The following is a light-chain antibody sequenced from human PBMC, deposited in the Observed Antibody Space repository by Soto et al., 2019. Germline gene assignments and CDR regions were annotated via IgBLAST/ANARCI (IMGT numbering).Light chain of an antibody. CDR3: QQRSNWPPVYT. CDR2: DAS. V-gene: IGKV3-11*02. CDR1: QRVSSY. Sequence: EIVLTQSPATLSLSPGERATLSCRASQRVSSYLAWYQHKPGQAPRLHIYDASNRATGIPARFSGSGSGRDFTLNISSLEPEDCAVYYCQQRSNWPPVYTFGQGTKLEIK. J-gene: IGKJ2*01.